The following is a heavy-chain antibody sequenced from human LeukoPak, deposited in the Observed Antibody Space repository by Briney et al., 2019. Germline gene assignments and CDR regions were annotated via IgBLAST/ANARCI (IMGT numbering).Heavy chain of an antibody. CDR2: IKQDGSVE. Sequence: GGSLRLPCAASGFSFSTYWMCWVRQAPGQRLEWLANIKQDGSVEQYVDSVKGRFTISRDNAKNSLYLQMNSLRAEDTAVYYCATTSRSITWDYWGQGTLVTVSS. V-gene: IGHV3-7*02. CDR1: GFSFSTYW. J-gene: IGHJ4*02. D-gene: IGHD2-2*01. CDR3: ATTSRSITWDY.